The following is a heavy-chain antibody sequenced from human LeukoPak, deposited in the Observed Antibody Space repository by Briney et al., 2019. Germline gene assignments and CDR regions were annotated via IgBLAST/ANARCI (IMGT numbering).Heavy chain of an antibody. Sequence: ASVKVSCKASGYTFTSYDINWVRQATGQGLEWMGWMNPNSGNTGYAQKFQGRVIMTRNTSIRTAYMELSSLRSEDTAVYYCARERGYYDFWSGYYYYYMDVWGKGTTVTVSS. CDR1: GYTFTSYD. D-gene: IGHD3-3*01. J-gene: IGHJ6*03. V-gene: IGHV1-8*01. CDR2: MNPNSGNT. CDR3: ARERGYYDFWSGYYYYYMDV.